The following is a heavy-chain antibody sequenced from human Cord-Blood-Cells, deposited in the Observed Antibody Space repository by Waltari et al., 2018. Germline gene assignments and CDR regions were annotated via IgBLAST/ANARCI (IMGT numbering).Heavy chain of an antibody. CDR3: ARDADGWFDP. CDR1: GFTFRSYW. Sequence: EVQLVESGGGLVQPGGSLRLSCAASGFTFRSYWMSWVRQAPGKGLEWVANIKQDGSEKYYVDSVKGRFTISRDNAKNSLYLQMNSLRAEDTAVYYCARDADGWFDPWGQGTLVTVSS. J-gene: IGHJ5*02. CDR2: IKQDGSEK. V-gene: IGHV3-7*01.